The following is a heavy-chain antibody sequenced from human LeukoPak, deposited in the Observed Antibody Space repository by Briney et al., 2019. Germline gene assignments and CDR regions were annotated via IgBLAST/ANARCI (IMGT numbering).Heavy chain of an antibody. CDR2: IRNDGSNK. V-gene: IGHV3-30*02. D-gene: IGHD3-10*01. CDR1: GFTFSSYG. Sequence: PGGSLRLSCAASGFTFSSYGMHWVRQAPGKGLEWVAFIRNDGSNKYYADSVKGRFTISRDNAKNSLYLQMNSLRAEDTAVYYCARDLQWFGELQLFDYWGQGTLVTVSS. CDR3: ARDLQWFGELQLFDY. J-gene: IGHJ4*02.